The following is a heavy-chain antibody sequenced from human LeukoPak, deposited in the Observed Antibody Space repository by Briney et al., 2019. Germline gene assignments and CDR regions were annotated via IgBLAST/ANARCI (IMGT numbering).Heavy chain of an antibody. D-gene: IGHD3-10*01. CDR3: ARKGRYYGSGSPNWFDP. Sequence: AGGSLRLSCAASGFTFSSYWMSWVRQAPGKGLEWVANIKQDGSEEYYVDSVKGRFTISRDNAKNSLYLQMNSLRVEDTAVYYCARKGRYYGSGSPNWFDPRGQGTLVTVSS. V-gene: IGHV3-7*01. CDR1: GFTFSSYW. J-gene: IGHJ5*02. CDR2: IKQDGSEE.